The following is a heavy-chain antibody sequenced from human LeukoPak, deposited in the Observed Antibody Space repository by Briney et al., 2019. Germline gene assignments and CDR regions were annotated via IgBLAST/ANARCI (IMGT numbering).Heavy chain of an antibody. CDR3: ARGAAGQSFDI. CDR1: GGSISSGGYS. CDR2: IYHSGST. Sequence: SQTLSLTCAVSGGSISSGGYSWSWIRQPPGKGLEWIGYIYHSGSTYYNPSLKSRVTISVDRSKNQFSLKLSSVTAADTAVYYCARGAAGQSFDIWGQGTMVTVSS. V-gene: IGHV4-30-2*01. J-gene: IGHJ3*02. D-gene: IGHD6-25*01.